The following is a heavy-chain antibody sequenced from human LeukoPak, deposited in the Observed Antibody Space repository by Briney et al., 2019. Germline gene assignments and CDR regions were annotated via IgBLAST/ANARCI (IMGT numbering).Heavy chain of an antibody. V-gene: IGHV1-18*04. CDR1: GYTFTGYY. J-gene: IGHJ4*02. CDR2: ISGYNGNT. D-gene: IGHD6-19*01. Sequence: ASVKVSCKASGYTFTGYYMHWVRQAPGQGLEWMGWISGYNGNTYYTQKFQGRVTTTTDTSTSTAYMDLRSLRSDDTAVFYCARVAPHRRLTSGWYYFDYWGQGTLVTVSS. CDR3: ARVAPHRRLTSGWYYFDY.